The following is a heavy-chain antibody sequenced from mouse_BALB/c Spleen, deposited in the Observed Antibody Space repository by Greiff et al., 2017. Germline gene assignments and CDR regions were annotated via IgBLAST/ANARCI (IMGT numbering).Heavy chain of an antibody. CDR1: GFNIKDTY. CDR2: IDPANGNT. J-gene: IGHJ4*01. Sequence: EVKLQESGAELVKPGASVKLSCTASGFNIKDTYMHWVKQRPEQGLEWIGRIDPANGNTKYDPKFQGKATITADTSSNTAYLQLSSLTSEDTAVYYCASWEAMDYWGQGTSVTVSS. CDR3: ASWEAMDY. D-gene: IGHD4-1*01. V-gene: IGHV14-3*02.